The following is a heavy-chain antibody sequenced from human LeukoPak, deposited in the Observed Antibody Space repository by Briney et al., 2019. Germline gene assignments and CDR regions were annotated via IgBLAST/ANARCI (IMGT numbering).Heavy chain of an antibody. CDR2: IRYDGSNK. D-gene: IGHD3-10*01. V-gene: IGHV3-30*02. J-gene: IGHJ4*02. CDR3: ATEERITMVRGVPRDY. CDR1: GFTFSNYG. Sequence: PGGSLRLSCVASGFTFSNYGMHWVRQAPGKGLEWVAFIRYDGSNKYYADSVKGRFTISRDNSKNTLYLQMNSLRAEDTAVYYCATEERITMVRGVPRDYWGQGTLVTVSS.